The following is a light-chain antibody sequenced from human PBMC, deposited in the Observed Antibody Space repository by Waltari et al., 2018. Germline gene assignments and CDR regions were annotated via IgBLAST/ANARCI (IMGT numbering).Light chain of an antibody. J-gene: IGKJ2*01. V-gene: IGKV3-11*01. CDR2: DAS. CDR3: QQRGNLPET. Sequence: EIVLTQSPGTLSLSPGDRATLSCRASQNVNSFLSWYHQKRGKAPRLLIYDASKRATGIPDRISGSGSGTEFTLTISSLEPEDFAIYYCQQRGNLPETFGRGTRVEMK. CDR1: QNVNSF.